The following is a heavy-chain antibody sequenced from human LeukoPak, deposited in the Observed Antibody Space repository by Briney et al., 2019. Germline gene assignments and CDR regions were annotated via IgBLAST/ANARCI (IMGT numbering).Heavy chain of an antibody. CDR3: IAATEYFFDY. D-gene: IGHD2-15*01. Sequence: SETLSLTCTVSGYSISSSYYWGWIRQPPGKGLEWIGSIYYSGSTYYNPSLKSRVTISVDTSKNQFSLKLSSVTAADTAVYYCIAATEYFFDYWGQGTLVTVSS. J-gene: IGHJ4*02. CDR2: IYYSGST. V-gene: IGHV4-38-2*02. CDR1: GYSISSSYY.